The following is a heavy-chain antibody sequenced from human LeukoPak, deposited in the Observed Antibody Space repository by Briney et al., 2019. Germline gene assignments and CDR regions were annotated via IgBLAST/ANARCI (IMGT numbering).Heavy chain of an antibody. CDR1: GGSISSGVSY. Sequence: SQTLSLTCTVSGGSISSGVSYWGWIRQPPGKGLEWIGSIYYSGSTYYNPSLKSRVTISVDTSKNQFSLKLSSVTAADTAVYYCARQDGFLDYWGQGTLVTVSS. CDR3: ARQDGFLDY. J-gene: IGHJ4*02. V-gene: IGHV4-39*01. CDR2: IYYSGST. D-gene: IGHD5-24*01.